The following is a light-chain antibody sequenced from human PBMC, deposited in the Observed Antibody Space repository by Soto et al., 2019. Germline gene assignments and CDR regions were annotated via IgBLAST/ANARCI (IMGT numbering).Light chain of an antibody. CDR2: DVS. J-gene: IGLJ3*02. CDR1: NSDIGGYNY. Sequence: QSALTQPASVSGSPGQSITISCTGTNSDIGGYNYVSWYQHHPGKAPKLMIYDVSTRPSGVSNRFSGSKSGNTASLTLSGLQTEDEADYYCSSYTSTSTPWVFGGGTKLTVL. CDR3: SSYTSTSTPWV. V-gene: IGLV2-14*03.